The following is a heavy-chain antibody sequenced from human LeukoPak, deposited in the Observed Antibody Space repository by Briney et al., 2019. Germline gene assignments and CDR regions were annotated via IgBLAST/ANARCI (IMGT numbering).Heavy chain of an antibody. Sequence: GGSLRLSCAASGFTFSTYSMNWVRQAPGKGLEWVSSISSGSSYIDYADSVKGRFTISRDNAKNSLYLQMNSLRAEDTAVYYCAREGSYGWYFDYWGQGTLVTVSS. CDR1: GFTFSTYS. CDR3: AREGSYGWYFDY. J-gene: IGHJ4*02. CDR2: ISSGSSYI. V-gene: IGHV3-21*01. D-gene: IGHD5-18*01.